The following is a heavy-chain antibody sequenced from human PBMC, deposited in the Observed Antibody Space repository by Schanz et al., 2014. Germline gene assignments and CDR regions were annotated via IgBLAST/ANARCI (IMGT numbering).Heavy chain of an antibody. D-gene: IGHD3-10*01. CDR2: ISSGGGST. CDR1: TSIFNHAW. Sequence: EVQLVESGGGLVKPGGSLRLSCAASTSIFNHAWMSWVRQAPGKGLEWVSSISSGGGSTYYADSVKGRFTISRDNSKNTLYLQMNSLRAEDTAVYYCAKYRGYYRVSGSYRGLEYWGQGTLVTVSS. J-gene: IGHJ4*02. CDR3: AKYRGYYRVSGSYRGLEY. V-gene: IGHV3-23*04.